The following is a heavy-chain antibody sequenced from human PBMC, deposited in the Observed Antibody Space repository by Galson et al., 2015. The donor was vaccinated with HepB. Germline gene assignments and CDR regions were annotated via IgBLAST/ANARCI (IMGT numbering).Heavy chain of an antibody. D-gene: IGHD1-26*01. CDR3: AKIGTSGSFDQ. CDR1: GFLFSSYN. CDR2: ISFHSREK. V-gene: IGHV3-30*18. Sequence: SLRLSCAGSGFLFSSYNMHWVRQAPGKGLEWLAVISFHSREKLYADSLKGRFSVSRDNSKNILSLQMDSLRPEDTAVYFCAKIGTSGSFDQWGQGTLVTVSS. J-gene: IGHJ4*02.